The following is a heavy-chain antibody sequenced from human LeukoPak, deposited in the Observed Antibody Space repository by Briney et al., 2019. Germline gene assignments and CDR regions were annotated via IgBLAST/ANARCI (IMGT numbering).Heavy chain of an antibody. CDR3: ATDSPETAAFDY. CDR1: GFGFSTYS. V-gene: IGHV3-48*04. D-gene: IGHD1-1*01. Sequence: GGSLRLSCAASGFGFSTYSMNGVRQAPGKGLEWVSYIVGSSSTIYYADSVKGRFTISRDNAKNSLYLQMDSLRAEDTAVYYCATDSPETAAFDYWGQGTLVTVSS. CDR2: IVGSSSTI. J-gene: IGHJ4*02.